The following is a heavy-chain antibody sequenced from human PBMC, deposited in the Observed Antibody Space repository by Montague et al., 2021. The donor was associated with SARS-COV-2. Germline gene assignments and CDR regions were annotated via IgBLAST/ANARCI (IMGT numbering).Heavy chain of an antibody. V-gene: IGHV4-39*01. D-gene: IGHD6-19*01. CDR2: IYYSGTT. CDR3: ARETYTSGWFQQFDY. Sequence: SETLSLTCTVPGGSISSSNYYWGWIRQPPGKGLEWIGSIYYSGTTYYNPSPQSRVAISVDTSKKQFSLKLSSVTAADTAVYYCARETYTSGWFQQFDYWGQGTLVTVSS. CDR1: GGSISSSNYY. J-gene: IGHJ4*02.